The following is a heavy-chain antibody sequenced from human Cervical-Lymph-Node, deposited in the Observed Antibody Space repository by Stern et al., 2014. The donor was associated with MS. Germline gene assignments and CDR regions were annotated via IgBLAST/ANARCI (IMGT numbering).Heavy chain of an antibody. J-gene: IGHJ5*01. V-gene: IGHV3-13*01. CDR2: VGADDET. CDR1: GFTFSSFD. CDR3: TKGGELGGAGTIPEFWFDS. D-gene: IGHD6-13*01. Sequence: EVQLAESGGTLVQPGGSLRLSCAASGFTFSSFDIHWVRQVPGKGLEWVSAVGADDETYYADSVRGRFTISRENAKKSVSLEMNSQRVGDTAVYYCTKGGELGGAGTIPEFWFDSWGQGTLVSVSS.